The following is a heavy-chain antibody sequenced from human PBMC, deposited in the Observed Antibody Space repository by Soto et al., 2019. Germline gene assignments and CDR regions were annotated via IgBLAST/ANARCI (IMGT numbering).Heavy chain of an antibody. CDR3: AREVVVVVAATPWFDP. D-gene: IGHD2-15*01. CDR1: GCTFSSYA. V-gene: IGHV1-69*13. Sequence: SVKVSCKASGCTFSSYAISWVRQAPGRGLEWMGGIIPIFGTANYAQKFQGRVTITADESTSTAYMELSSLRSEDTAVYYCAREVVVVVAATPWFDPWGQGTLVTVSS. CDR2: IIPIFGTA. J-gene: IGHJ5*02.